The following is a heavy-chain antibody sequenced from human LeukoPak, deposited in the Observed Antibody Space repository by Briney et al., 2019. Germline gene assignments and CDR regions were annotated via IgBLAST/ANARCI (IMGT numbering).Heavy chain of an antibody. CDR3: ARGAYCGGDCYPDYNWFDP. J-gene: IGHJ5*02. CDR1: GDSISAYY. D-gene: IGHD2-21*01. Sequence: SETLSLTCNVSGDSISAYYWNWIRQSPGKGLEWIGYIYYSGSTKYNPSLKSRVTMSVDPSKNHFSLKLNSVTAADTAVYYCARGAYCGGDCYPDYNWFDPWGQGTLVTVSS. V-gene: IGHV4-59*12. CDR2: IYYSGST.